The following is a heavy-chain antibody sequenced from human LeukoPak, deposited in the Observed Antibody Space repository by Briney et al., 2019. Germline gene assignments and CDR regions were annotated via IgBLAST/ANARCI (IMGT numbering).Heavy chain of an antibody. J-gene: IGHJ4*02. CDR1: DDSISDYY. CDR3: TRGAGWLIDD. CDR2: FYNSGRS. Sequence: KTSETLSLTCTVSDDSISDYYRGWIRQTPGKGLEWIGYFYNSGRSTYNPSLKSRISISVDTSKNQFSLRLNSVILADTAVYYCTRGAGWLIDDWGQGTLVTVSS. D-gene: IGHD3-16*01. V-gene: IGHV4-59*01.